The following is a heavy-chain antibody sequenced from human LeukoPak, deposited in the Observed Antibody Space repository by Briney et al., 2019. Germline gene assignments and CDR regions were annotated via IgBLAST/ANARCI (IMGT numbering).Heavy chain of an antibody. J-gene: IGHJ3*02. D-gene: IGHD2-21*02. Sequence: GESLRLSWAASVFTFSSYSLHWVRKAPCKGLEWVAVISYDGSNKYYADSVKGRFTISRDNSKNTLYLQMNSLRAEDTAVYYCARAGAYCGGDCYLDAFDIWGQGTMVTVSS. CDR3: ARAGAYCGGDCYLDAFDI. CDR1: VFTFSSYS. V-gene: IGHV3-30*04. CDR2: ISYDGSNK.